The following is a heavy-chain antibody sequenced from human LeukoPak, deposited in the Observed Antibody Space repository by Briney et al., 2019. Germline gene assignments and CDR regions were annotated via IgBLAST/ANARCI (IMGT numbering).Heavy chain of an antibody. V-gene: IGHV3-7*01. D-gene: IGHD5-18*01. CDR3: ARDNEDTAMARFDP. Sequence: QPGGSLRLSCEAYGFTFSSYWMSWVRQAPGKGLEWEAHIKQDGSEKYYVDSVKGRFTISRDNAKNSLYLQMNSLRAEDTAVYYCARDNEDTAMARFDPWGQGTLVTVSS. J-gene: IGHJ5*02. CDR2: IKQDGSEK. CDR1: GFTFSSYW.